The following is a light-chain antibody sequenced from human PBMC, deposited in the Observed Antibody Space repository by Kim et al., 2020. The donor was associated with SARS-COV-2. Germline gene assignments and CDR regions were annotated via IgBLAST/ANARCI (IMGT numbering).Light chain of an antibody. Sequence: GQRVTLSCSGSSSSSVSNTANWYQQLPGTAPKVLIYSNNQRPSGVPDRFSGSKSGTSASLAISGLQSEDEADYYCAAWDDSLSGWVFGGGTQLTVL. V-gene: IGLV1-44*01. CDR3: AAWDDSLSGWV. CDR2: SNN. CDR1: SSSSVSNT. J-gene: IGLJ3*02.